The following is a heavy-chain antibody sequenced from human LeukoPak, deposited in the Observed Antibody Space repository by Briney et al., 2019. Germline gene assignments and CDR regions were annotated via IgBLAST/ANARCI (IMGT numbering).Heavy chain of an antibody. CDR3: ARHPVLRYLGT. V-gene: IGHV4-39*01. J-gene: IGHJ4*02. D-gene: IGHD3-9*01. Sequence: LETLSLTCTVSGGSISSSNYHWGWIRQPPGKGLEWIGSIYYSGSTYYNPSLKSRVTISVDTSKNQFSLKLSSETAADTAVYYCARHPVLRYLGTWGQGTLVTVSS. CDR1: GGSISSSNYH. CDR2: IYYSGST.